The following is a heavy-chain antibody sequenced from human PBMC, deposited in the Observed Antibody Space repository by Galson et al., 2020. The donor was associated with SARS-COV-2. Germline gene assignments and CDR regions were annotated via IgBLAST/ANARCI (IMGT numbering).Heavy chain of an antibody. CDR3: ARDPGYGPEVLFDP. CDR2: IYYSGST. Sequence: SETLSLTCTVSGGSISSYYWSWIRQPPGKGLEWIGYIYYSGSTNYNPSLKSRVTISVDTSKNQFSLKLSSVTAADTAVYYCARDPGYGPEVLFDPWGQGTLVTVSS. J-gene: IGHJ5*02. V-gene: IGHV4-59*01. D-gene: IGHD2-15*01. CDR1: GGSISSYY.